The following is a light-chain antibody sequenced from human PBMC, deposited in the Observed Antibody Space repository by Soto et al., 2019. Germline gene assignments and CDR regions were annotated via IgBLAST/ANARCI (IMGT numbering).Light chain of an antibody. CDR1: QTISSN. CDR2: ATS. V-gene: IGKV3-15*01. CDR3: QQYNNCSAGT. Sequence: EVVLTQSPATLSVSPGERATISCRASQTISSNLAWYQQKSGQAPRLLIYATSTRATGVPARFSGSGSGRDFTLTINSLQSEDFAVYYCQQYNNCSAGTFGQGTKLEIK. J-gene: IGKJ2*02.